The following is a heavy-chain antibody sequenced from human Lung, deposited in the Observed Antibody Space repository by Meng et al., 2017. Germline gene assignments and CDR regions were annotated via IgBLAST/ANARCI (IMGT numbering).Heavy chain of an antibody. CDR2: INRDGTKP. Sequence: EVQLVESGGGLFPPGGSLRLSCAASGFTFTDHWLHWVRQGPGKGLVWVSRINRDGTKPTYADSVKGRFTISRDNAKNTLYLQMNNLRAEDTAFYYCTNDRLNHWGQGALVTVSS. J-gene: IGHJ1*01. CDR3: TNDRLNH. D-gene: IGHD1-1*01. V-gene: IGHV3-74*01. CDR1: GFTFTDHW.